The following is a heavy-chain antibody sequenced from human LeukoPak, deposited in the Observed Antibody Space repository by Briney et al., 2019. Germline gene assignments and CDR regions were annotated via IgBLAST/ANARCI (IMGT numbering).Heavy chain of an antibody. CDR3: ARGERSYYDY. Sequence: SGTLSLTCTVSGDSISSYFWSWIRQPAGKGLEWIGRIYISGSTNYIPSLKSRVTMSVDTSKRQFSLKLTLVTAADTAVYFCARGERSYYDYWGQGALVTVSS. V-gene: IGHV4-4*07. J-gene: IGHJ4*02. CDR1: GDSISSYF. D-gene: IGHD1-26*01. CDR2: IYISGST.